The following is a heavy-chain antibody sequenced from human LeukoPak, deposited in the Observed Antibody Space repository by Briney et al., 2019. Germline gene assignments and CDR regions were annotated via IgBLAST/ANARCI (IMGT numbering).Heavy chain of an antibody. CDR1: GFSFSRYW. D-gene: IGHD4-23*01. CDR2: IRSDGTST. CDR3: ARDLGMATPLEF. V-gene: IGHV3-74*01. J-gene: IGHJ4*02. Sequence: GGSLRLSCAASGFSFSRYWMHWVRQAPGEGPEWVSLIRSDGTSTSYADSVKGRFTLSRDNAKNTLYLQMNSLRPEDTAVYYCARDLGMATPLEFRGQGTLVTVSS.